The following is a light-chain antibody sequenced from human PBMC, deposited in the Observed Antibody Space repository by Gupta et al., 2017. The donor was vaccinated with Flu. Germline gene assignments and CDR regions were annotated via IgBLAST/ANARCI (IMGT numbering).Light chain of an antibody. CDR2: KAS. V-gene: IGKV1-5*03. Sequence: DIQMTQSPSTLYASVGDRVTITCRASQSISSWLTWFQQKPGKAPKVLIYKASSLESGVPSRFSGSGPGTEFTLTISSLQPDDFATYYCQQYNSYPLTFGQGTKVEIK. CDR1: QSISSW. CDR3: QQYNSYPLT. J-gene: IGKJ1*01.